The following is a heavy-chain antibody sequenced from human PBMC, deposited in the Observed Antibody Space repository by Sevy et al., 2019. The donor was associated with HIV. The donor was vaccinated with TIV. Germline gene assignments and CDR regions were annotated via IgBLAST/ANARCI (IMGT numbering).Heavy chain of an antibody. CDR3: ATSRSGYFDSSGYYIY. J-gene: IGHJ4*02. D-gene: IGHD3-22*01. Sequence: GESLKISCKGSGYSFTSHCLGWVRHMPGKGLEWMGIIYPDDSDTKYSPSFQGQVTFSADKSITTAYLQWSSLKASDTAMYYCATSRSGYFDSSGYYIYWGQGTLVTVSS. V-gene: IGHV5-51*01. CDR2: IYPDDSDT. CDR1: GYSFTSHC.